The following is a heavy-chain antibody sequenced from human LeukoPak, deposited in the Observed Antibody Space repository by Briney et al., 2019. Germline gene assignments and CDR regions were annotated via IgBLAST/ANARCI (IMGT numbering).Heavy chain of an antibody. CDR1: GYTFTSYG. CDR3: ARSGTRHYYGSGKAPYYFDY. Sequence: ASVKVSCKGSGYTFTSYGISWVRQAPGQGLEWMGWISAYNGNTNYAQKLQGRVTMTTDTSTSTAYMELRSLRSDDTAVYYCARSGTRHYYGSGKAPYYFDYWGQGTLVTVSS. V-gene: IGHV1-18*01. CDR2: ISAYNGNT. J-gene: IGHJ4*02. D-gene: IGHD3-10*01.